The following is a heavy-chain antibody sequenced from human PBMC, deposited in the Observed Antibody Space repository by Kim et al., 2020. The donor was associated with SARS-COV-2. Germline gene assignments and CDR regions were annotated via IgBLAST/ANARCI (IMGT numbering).Heavy chain of an antibody. Sequence: GGSLRLSCAASGFTFSSYAMHWVRQAPGKGLEWVAVISYDGSNKYYADSVKGRFTISRDNSKNTLYLQMNSLRAEDTAVYYCARDGGGGKYCSSTSCYAAGYYYYYYGMDVWGQGTTVTVSS. CDR2: ISYDGSNK. D-gene: IGHD2-2*01. CDR3: ARDGGGGKYCSSTSCYAAGYYYYYYGMDV. J-gene: IGHJ6*02. CDR1: GFTFSSYA. V-gene: IGHV3-30*04.